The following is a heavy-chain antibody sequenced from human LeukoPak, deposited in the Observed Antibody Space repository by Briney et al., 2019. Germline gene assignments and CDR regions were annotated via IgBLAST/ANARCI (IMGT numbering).Heavy chain of an antibody. Sequence: GESLKISCKSSGYSFTSYWIGWVRQMPGKGLEWMGIIWPSDSDTRYSPSFQGQVTISADKSISTAYLQWSSLKASDTAIYYCARSVTQTSGFDYWGQGTLVTVSS. CDR2: IWPSDSDT. J-gene: IGHJ4*02. CDR1: GYSFTSYW. V-gene: IGHV5-51*01. D-gene: IGHD4-17*01. CDR3: ARSVTQTSGFDY.